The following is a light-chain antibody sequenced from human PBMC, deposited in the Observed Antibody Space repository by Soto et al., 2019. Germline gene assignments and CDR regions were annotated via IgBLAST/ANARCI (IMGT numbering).Light chain of an antibody. Sequence: DIQMTQSPSTLPASVGDRVTITCRASQSISSWLAWYQQRPGKAPKLLIYDASNLETGIPSRFSGSGSGTNFSLTITSLQPEDIATYYCQQYENLPLTFGGGTKVDI. CDR2: DAS. CDR3: QQYENLPLT. V-gene: IGKV1-5*01. CDR1: QSISSW. J-gene: IGKJ4*01.